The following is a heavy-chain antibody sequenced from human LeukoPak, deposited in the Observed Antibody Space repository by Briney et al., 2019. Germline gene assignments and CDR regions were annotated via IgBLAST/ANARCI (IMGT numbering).Heavy chain of an antibody. V-gene: IGHV3-13*01. Sequence: PGGSLRLSCAASGFTFSSYDMHWVRQATGKGLEWVSAIGTAGDTYYPGSVKGRFTISRENAKNSLYLQMNSLRAGDTAVYYCARFRGDGNGMDVWGQGTTVTVSS. CDR2: IGTAGDT. CDR1: GFTFSSYD. CDR3: ARFRGDGNGMDV. J-gene: IGHJ6*02. D-gene: IGHD4-17*01.